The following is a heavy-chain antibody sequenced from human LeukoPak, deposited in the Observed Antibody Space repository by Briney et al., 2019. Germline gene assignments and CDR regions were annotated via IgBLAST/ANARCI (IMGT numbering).Heavy chain of an antibody. CDR2: INPNTGDT. V-gene: IGHV1-2*02. D-gene: IGHD2-2*01. J-gene: IGHJ2*01. Sequence: ASVKVSCKASGYTFTGYYIHWVRQAPGQGLEWMAWINPNTGDTYYAQKFQGRVTMTRDTSISTAYMELSRLRSDDTAVYYCARGPYPYWYFDLWGRGTLVTASS. CDR1: GYTFTGYY. CDR3: ARGPYPYWYFDL.